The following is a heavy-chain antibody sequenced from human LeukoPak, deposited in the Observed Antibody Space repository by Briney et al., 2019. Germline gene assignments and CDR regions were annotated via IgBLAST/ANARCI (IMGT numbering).Heavy chain of an antibody. Sequence: GGSLRLSCAASGFRFSNYGMNWVRRAPGKGLEWMTFISDHGSNKYYADSVKGRFTISRDNSKNTVELQMNSLKTEDTAVYYCAKGRGSGTYSTDYWGQGTLVTVSS. J-gene: IGHJ4*02. CDR2: ISDHGSNK. CDR1: GFRFSNYG. V-gene: IGHV3-30*02. D-gene: IGHD1-26*01. CDR3: AKGRGSGTYSTDY.